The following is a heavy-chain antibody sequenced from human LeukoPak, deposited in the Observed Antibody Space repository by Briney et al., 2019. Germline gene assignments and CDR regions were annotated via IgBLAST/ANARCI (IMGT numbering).Heavy chain of an antibody. Sequence: PGGSLRLSCAASGFTFSSYAMNWVRQAPGKGLEWVSTISGGGGSTYYTDSVKGRFTISRDNSKNTLYLQMNSLRAEDTPVYFFAKFCGGCKHCFGYCLDVWGQGTPVTVSS. CDR2: ISGGGGST. CDR1: GFTFSSYA. J-gene: IGHJ4*01. CDR3: AKFCGGCKHCFGYCLDV. D-gene: IGHD2-2*03. V-gene: IGHV3-23*01.